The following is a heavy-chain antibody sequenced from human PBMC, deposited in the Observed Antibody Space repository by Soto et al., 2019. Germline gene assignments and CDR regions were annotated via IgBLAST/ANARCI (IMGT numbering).Heavy chain of an antibody. V-gene: IGHV4-39*01. D-gene: IGHD3-3*02. Sequence: PSGTLSLTCSVSGGSISSDSYYWGWIRQSAEKGLEWIASISYSGSTYYNPTLKSRLIISVDTSKNQFSLKLSSVTAADTAVYYCASPKIAFYNWFDPWGQGTLVTVSS. CDR1: GGSISSDSYY. J-gene: IGHJ5*02. CDR3: ASPKIAFYNWFDP. CDR2: ISYSGST.